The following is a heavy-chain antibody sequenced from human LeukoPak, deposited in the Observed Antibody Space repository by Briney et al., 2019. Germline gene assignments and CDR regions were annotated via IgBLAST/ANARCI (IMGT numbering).Heavy chain of an antibody. CDR3: ARDVLRRYYDILTGYFDY. D-gene: IGHD3-9*01. CDR2: IKQDGSEK. J-gene: IGHJ4*02. Sequence: GSLRLSCAASGFTFSSYWMSWVRQAPGKGLEWVANIKQDGSEKYYVDSVKGQFTISRDNAKNSLYLQMNSLRAEDTAVYYCARDVLRRYYDILTGYFDYWGQGTLVTVSS. CDR1: GFTFSSYW. V-gene: IGHV3-7*01.